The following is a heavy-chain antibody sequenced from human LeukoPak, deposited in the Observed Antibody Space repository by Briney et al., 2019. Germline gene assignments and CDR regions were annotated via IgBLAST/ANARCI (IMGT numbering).Heavy chain of an antibody. Sequence: GGSLRLSCAASGFIFNSYTMNWVRQAPGKGLEWVATISPFSTYIWYRDSVKGRCTISRDNVKNSLYLQIDSLRAEDTAVYYCVRDVSRRIGMDVWGQGTTVTVSS. CDR3: VRDVSRRIGMDV. CDR2: ISPFSTYI. D-gene: IGHD2-15*01. CDR1: GFIFNSYT. V-gene: IGHV3-21*01. J-gene: IGHJ6*02.